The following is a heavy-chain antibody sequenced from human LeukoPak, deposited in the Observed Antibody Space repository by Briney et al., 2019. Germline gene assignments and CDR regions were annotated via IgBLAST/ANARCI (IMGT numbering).Heavy chain of an antibody. Sequence: SETLSLTCTVSGGSISSYYWSWIRQPSGKGLEWIGYIYYSGSTNYNPSLKSQVTISVDTSKNQFSLKLSSVTAADTAVYYCALSRNNWFDPWGQGTLVTVSS. CDR3: ALSRNNWFDP. CDR1: GGSISSYY. J-gene: IGHJ5*02. CDR2: IYYSGST. V-gene: IGHV4-59*01.